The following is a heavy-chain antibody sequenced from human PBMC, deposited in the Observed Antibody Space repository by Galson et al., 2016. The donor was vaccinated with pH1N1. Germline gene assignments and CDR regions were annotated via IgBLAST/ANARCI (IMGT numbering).Heavy chain of an antibody. Sequence: LSLTCSVSGGSISSETYYWGWIRQPPGKGLEWIGGIHYSGTTYHNPSLKSRVTLSVDTSKNQFSLRVTSVTAADTAVYYCARAGGILYDFDYWGQGSLVTVTS. D-gene: IGHD2-8*01. V-gene: IGHV4-39*07. CDR3: ARAGGILYDFDY. CDR1: GGSISSETYY. CDR2: IHYSGTT. J-gene: IGHJ4*02.